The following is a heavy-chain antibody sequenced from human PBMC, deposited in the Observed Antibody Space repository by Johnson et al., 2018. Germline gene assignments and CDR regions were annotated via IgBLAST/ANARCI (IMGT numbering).Heavy chain of an antibody. CDR3: TRGARFHGSSGYYGAFDV. Sequence: VQLQESGGGLVHPGGSLRLSCAGSGFIFSDYWMNWVRQAPGKGLVWVSRITSDGSSTNYADSVKGRFAIPRDNANNTVYLQMNSLRPDDTAVYYCTRGARFHGSSGYYGAFDVWGQGTMVNVSS. D-gene: IGHD3-22*01. CDR2: ITSDGSST. CDR1: GFIFSDYW. V-gene: IGHV3-74*01. J-gene: IGHJ3*01.